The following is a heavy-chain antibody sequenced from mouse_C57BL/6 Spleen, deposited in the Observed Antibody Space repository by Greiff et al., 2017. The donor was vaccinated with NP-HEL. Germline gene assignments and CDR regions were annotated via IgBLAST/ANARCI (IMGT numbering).Heavy chain of an antibody. V-gene: IGHV5-4*01. J-gene: IGHJ1*03. D-gene: IGHD1-1*01. CDR1: GFTFSSYA. CDR2: ISDGGSYT. Sequence: EVQVVESGGGLVKPGGSLKLSCAASGFTFSSYAMSWVRQTPEKRLEWVATISDGGSYTYYPDNVKGRFTISRDNAKNNLYLQMSHLKSEDTAMYYCARDYYGGYFDVWGTGTTVTVSS. CDR3: ARDYYGGYFDV.